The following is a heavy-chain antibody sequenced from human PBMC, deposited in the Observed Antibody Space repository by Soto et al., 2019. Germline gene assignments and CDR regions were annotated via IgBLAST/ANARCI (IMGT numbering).Heavy chain of an antibody. D-gene: IGHD6-13*01. Sequence: ASVTVSCKASGYTFTSYGISWVRQAPGQGLEWMGWISAYNGNTNYAQKLQGRVTMTTDTSTSTAYMELRSLRSDDTAVYYCARDSTPAQGGYSSSWYYYYGMDVWGQGTTVTVSS. CDR3: ARDSTPAQGGYSSSWYYYYGMDV. CDR1: GYTFTSYG. V-gene: IGHV1-18*01. J-gene: IGHJ6*02. CDR2: ISAYNGNT.